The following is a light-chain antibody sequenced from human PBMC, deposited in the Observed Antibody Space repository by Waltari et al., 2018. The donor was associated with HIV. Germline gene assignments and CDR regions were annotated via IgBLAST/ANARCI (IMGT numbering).Light chain of an antibody. J-gene: IGKJ1*01. Sequence: GDRVTITCRTGQTIVTYLNWYQQKPGKAPKLLISTTSTLQSGVPSRFSGSGSGTEFALTISSLQPEDFATYYCQQSYNTPRTFGQGTKVEIK. CDR3: QQSYNTPRT. CDR1: QTIVTY. V-gene: IGKV1-39*01. CDR2: TTS.